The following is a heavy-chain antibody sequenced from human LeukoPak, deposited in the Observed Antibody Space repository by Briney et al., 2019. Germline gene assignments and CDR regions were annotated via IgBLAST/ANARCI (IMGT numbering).Heavy chain of an antibody. Sequence: GGSLRLSCAASGFTFSSYAMSWVRQAPGKGLEWVSAISGSGGSTYYADSVKGRFTISRDNSKNTLYLQMNSLRAEDTAVYYCAKDQYYYDSSEPRYFDYWGQGTLVTVSS. CDR1: GFTFSSYA. V-gene: IGHV3-23*01. J-gene: IGHJ4*02. D-gene: IGHD3-22*01. CDR3: AKDQYYYDSSEPRYFDY. CDR2: ISGSGGST.